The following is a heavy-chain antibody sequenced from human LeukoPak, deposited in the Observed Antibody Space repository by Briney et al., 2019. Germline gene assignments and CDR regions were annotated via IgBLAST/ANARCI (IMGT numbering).Heavy chain of an antibody. V-gene: IGHV3-9*03. CDR1: GFTFDDYA. J-gene: IGHJ4*02. D-gene: IGHD6-6*01. CDR2: ISWNSGSI. CDR3: AKDIAARPSHFDY. Sequence: PGGSLRLSCAGSGFTFDDYAMHWVRQAPGKGLEWVSGISWNSGSIGYADSVKGRFTISRDNAKNSLYLQMNSLRAEDMALYYCAKDIAARPSHFDYWGQGTLVTVSS.